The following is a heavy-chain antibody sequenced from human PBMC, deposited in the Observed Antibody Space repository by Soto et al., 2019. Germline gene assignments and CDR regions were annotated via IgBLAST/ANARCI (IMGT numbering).Heavy chain of an antibody. CDR2: INAGNGHT. J-gene: IGHJ4*02. V-gene: IGHV1-3*01. CDR3: ARELQGLYYFDY. D-gene: IGHD4-4*01. Sequence: GASVKVSCKASGGTFSSYAISWVRQAPGQSLEWIGWINAGNGHTKYSQKFQDRVTITRDTSANTACMELSRLRSADTAVYYCARELQGLYYFDYWGQGALVTVSS. CDR1: GGTFSSYA.